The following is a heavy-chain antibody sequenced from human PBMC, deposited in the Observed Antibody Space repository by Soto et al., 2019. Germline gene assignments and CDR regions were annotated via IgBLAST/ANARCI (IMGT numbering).Heavy chain of an antibody. Sequence: GESLSISCKGPGYSFTSYWIVWVLQMPGKGLEWMGVIYPGDSDTRYSPSFQGQVTISADKSVSTAYLQWSSLKASDTAMYYCARLGFGELLLPRFDYWGQGTMVTVSS. J-gene: IGHJ4*02. CDR2: IYPGDSDT. V-gene: IGHV5-51*01. CDR1: GYSFTSYW. CDR3: ARLGFGELLLPRFDY. D-gene: IGHD3-10*01.